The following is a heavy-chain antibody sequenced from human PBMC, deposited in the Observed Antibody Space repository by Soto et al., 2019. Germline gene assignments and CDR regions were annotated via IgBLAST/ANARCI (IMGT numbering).Heavy chain of an antibody. J-gene: IGHJ6*02. D-gene: IGHD3-22*01. Sequence: SVKVSCKASGGTFSSYAISWVRQAPGQGLEWMGGIIPIFGTANYAQKFQGRVTITADGSMSTAYMELSSLRSEDTAVYYCARVYYDSSGYTDYYYYYGMDVWGQGTTVTVSS. V-gene: IGHV1-69*13. CDR3: ARVYYDSSGYTDYYYYYGMDV. CDR1: GGTFSSYA. CDR2: IIPIFGTA.